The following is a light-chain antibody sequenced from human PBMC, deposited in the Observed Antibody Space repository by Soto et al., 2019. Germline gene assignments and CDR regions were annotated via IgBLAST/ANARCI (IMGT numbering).Light chain of an antibody. CDR2: GAS. J-gene: IGKJ1*01. Sequence: EIVLTQSPGTLSLSPGERATLSCRASQSVSANYLAWYQQKPGQAPRLLLYGASSRASGITDRFSGSGSGTAFTLTITALEPEGFAVDYCQQYRTFGQGTTVDI. CDR1: QSVSANY. V-gene: IGKV3-20*01. CDR3: QQYRT.